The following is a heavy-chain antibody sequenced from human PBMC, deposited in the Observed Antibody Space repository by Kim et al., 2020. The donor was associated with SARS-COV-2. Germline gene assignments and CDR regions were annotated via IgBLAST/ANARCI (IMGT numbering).Heavy chain of an antibody. CDR2: ISGSGGST. V-gene: IGHV3-23*01. Sequence: GGSLRLSCAASGFTFSSYAMSWVRQAPGKGLEWVSAISGSGGSTYYADSVKGRFTISRHQYTNTLYLQMNSLRAQHPSVYYCAKEGSGWYLDYFDYWGQG. J-gene: IGHJ4*02. CDR1: GFTFSSYA. D-gene: IGHD6-19*01. CDR3: AKEGSGWYLDYFDY.